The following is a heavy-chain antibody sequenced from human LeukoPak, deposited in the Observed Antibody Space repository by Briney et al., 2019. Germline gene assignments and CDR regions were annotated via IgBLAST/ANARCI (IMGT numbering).Heavy chain of an antibody. CDR1: GFTFSSYA. V-gene: IGHV3-30-3*01. Sequence: GGSLRLSCAASGFTFSSYAMHWVRQAPGEGLEWVAVISYDGSNKYYADSVKGRFTISRDNSKNTLYLQMNSLRAEDTAVYYCAKGRHDSSGYYSFDYWGQGTLVTVSS. CDR2: ISYDGSNK. D-gene: IGHD3-22*01. CDR3: AKGRHDSSGYYSFDY. J-gene: IGHJ4*02.